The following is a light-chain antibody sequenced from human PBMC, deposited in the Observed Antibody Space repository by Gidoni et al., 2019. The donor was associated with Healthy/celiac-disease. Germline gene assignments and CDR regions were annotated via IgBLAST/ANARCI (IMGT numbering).Light chain of an antibody. CDR2: RDS. Sequence: SYELTQPLSVSVALGQTARINCGGNNIGSKNVHWYQQKPGQAPVLVIYRDSNRPSGIPERFSGSNSGNTATLTISRAQAGDEADYYCQVWDSSTAVFGGGTKLTV. CDR3: QVWDSSTAV. V-gene: IGLV3-9*01. J-gene: IGLJ2*01. CDR1: NIGSKN.